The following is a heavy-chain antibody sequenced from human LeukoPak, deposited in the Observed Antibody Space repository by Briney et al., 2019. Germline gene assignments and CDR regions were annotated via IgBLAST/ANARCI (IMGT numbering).Heavy chain of an antibody. D-gene: IGHD3-10*01. CDR3: AKDSFTVVRGVGSDDGFAV. CDR2: VGDSADTT. CDR1: GFSFATYG. V-gene: IGHV3-23*01. Sequence: GGSLRLSCAASGFSFATYGMSWVRQAPGKGLEGVSVVGDSADTTHYVDSVKGRFFISRDNSKNTVHLQMNSLRAEDTAVYYCAKDSFTVVRGVGSDDGFAVWGQGTMVTVSS. J-gene: IGHJ3*01.